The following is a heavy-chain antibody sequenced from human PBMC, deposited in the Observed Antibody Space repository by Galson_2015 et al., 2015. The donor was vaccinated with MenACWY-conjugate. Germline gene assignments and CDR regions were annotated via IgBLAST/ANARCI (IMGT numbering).Heavy chain of an antibody. V-gene: IGHV1-18*01. CDR2: NSTYNGNT. CDR3: AIVTGVTASCGGGNCDLGKSQFDF. J-gene: IGHJ4*02. CDR1: GYTFMSYR. Sequence: SVKVSCKAYGYTFMSYRITWVRQAPGQGLEWLGWNSTYNGNTKYAQSLQGRVTMTTETSTSTVYLEVRGLRYDDTAVYYCAIVTGVTASCGGGNCDLGKSQFDFCGQGTLVTVSS. D-gene: IGHD2-21*01.